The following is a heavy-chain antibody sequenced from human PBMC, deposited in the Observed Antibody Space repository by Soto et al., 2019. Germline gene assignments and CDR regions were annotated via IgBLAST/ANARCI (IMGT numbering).Heavy chain of an antibody. J-gene: IGHJ3*02. V-gene: IGHV4-59*01. CDR3: AREGILLLGAFDI. CDR1: GGSINNYY. Sequence: PSETLSLTCNVSGGSINNYYWNWVRRTPGKGLEWIGYIYYTGSTHYNPSLKSRVTMSVDTSKNQFSLRLTSVTAADTALYFCAREGILLLGAFDIWGQGTVVTVSS. CDR2: IYYTGST. D-gene: IGHD3-9*01.